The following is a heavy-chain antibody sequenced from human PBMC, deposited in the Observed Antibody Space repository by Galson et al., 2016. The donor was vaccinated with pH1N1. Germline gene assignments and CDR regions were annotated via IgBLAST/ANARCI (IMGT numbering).Heavy chain of an antibody. J-gene: IGHJ4*02. CDR3: ARVPRGEQLYYFDY. D-gene: IGHD3-16*01. Sequence: TLSHTCTVSGGSISSGGYYWSWIRQHPGKGLEWIGYIYYSGSTYYNPSLNSRVTISVDTSKNQFSLKLSSVTAADTAVYYCARVPRGEQLYYFDYWGQGTLVTVSS. CDR2: IYYSGST. V-gene: IGHV4-31*03. CDR1: GGSISSGGYY.